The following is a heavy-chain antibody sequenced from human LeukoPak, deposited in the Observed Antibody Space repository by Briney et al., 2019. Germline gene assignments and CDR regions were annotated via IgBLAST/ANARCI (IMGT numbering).Heavy chain of an antibody. D-gene: IGHD3-10*01. CDR1: GFTFDDYG. V-gene: IGHV3-20*04. J-gene: IGHJ6*03. CDR2: INWNGGST. CDR3: AREGAPSGSFHYYYYYTDV. Sequence: RPGGSLRLSCAASGFTFDDYGMSWVRQAPGKGLEWVSGINWNGGSTGYADSVKGRFTISRDNAKNSLYLQMNSLRAEDTAVYYCAREGAPSGSFHYYYYYTDVWGRGTTVTVSS.